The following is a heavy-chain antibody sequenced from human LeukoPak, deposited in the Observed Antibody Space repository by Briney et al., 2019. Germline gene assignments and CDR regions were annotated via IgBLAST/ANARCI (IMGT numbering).Heavy chain of an antibody. D-gene: IGHD3-16*02. J-gene: IGHJ5*02. CDR1: GYSFTSCW. Sequence: GESLKISCKGSGYSFTSCWIGWVRQMPGKGLEWMGIIYPGDSDTRYSPSFQGQVTISADKSISTAYLQWSSLKASDTAMYYCARLRPLVTFGGVIVPDWFDPWGQGTLVTVSS. CDR2: IYPGDSDT. V-gene: IGHV5-51*01. CDR3: ARLRPLVTFGGVIVPDWFDP.